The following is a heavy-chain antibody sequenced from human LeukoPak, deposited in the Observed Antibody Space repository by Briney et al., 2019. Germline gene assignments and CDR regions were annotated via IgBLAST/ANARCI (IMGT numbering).Heavy chain of an antibody. Sequence: PSETLSLTCAVSGGSISSGGYSWSWIRQPPGKGLEWIGYIYHSGSTYYNPSLKSRVTISVDRSKNQFSLKLSSVTAADTAVYYCARFCVDCSSTSCLYYFDYWGQGTLVTVSS. CDR2: IYHSGST. CDR1: GGSISSGGYS. V-gene: IGHV4-30-2*01. J-gene: IGHJ4*02. D-gene: IGHD2-2*01. CDR3: ARFCVDCSSTSCLYYFDY.